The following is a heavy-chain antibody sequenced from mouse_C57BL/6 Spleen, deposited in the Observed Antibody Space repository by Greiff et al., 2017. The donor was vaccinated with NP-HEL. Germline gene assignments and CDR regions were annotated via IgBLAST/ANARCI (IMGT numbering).Heavy chain of an antibody. J-gene: IGHJ3*01. V-gene: IGHV1-18*01. CDR2: INPNNGGT. D-gene: IGHD1-1*01. Sequence: EVQLVESGPELVKPGASVKIPCKASGYTFTDYNMDWVKQSHGKSLEWIGDINPNNGGTIYNQKFKGKATLTVDKSSSTAYMELRSLTSEDTAVYYCARMDPHYYGSPWFAYWGQGTLVTVSA. CDR1: GYTFTDYN. CDR3: ARMDPHYYGSPWFAY.